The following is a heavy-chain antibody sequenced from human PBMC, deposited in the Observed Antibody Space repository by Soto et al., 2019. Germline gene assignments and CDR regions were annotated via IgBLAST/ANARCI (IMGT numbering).Heavy chain of an antibody. D-gene: IGHD3-9*01. CDR2: IRSKAYGGTT. J-gene: IGHJ6*02. Sequence: PGGSLRLSCPASGFTFGDYAMSWVRPAPGKGLEWVGFIRSKAYGGTTEYAASVKGRFTISRDDSKSIAYLQMNSLKTEDTAVYYCTRYYDILSWFYYYGMDVWGQGTTVTVSS. CDR3: TRYYDILSWFYYYGMDV. CDR1: GFTFGDYA. V-gene: IGHV3-49*04.